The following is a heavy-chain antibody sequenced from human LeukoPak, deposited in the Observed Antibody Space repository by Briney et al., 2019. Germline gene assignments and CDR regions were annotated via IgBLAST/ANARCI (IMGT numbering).Heavy chain of an antibody. CDR3: ARHLSDITSSPNY. J-gene: IGHJ4*02. Sequence: GESLKISCKGSGYSFSSYWIAWVRQMPGKGLEWMGVIYPRDSRTTYSPSFQDQVTISADKSISTAHLQWTSRKASDTAMYYCARHLSDITSSPNYWGPGTLVTVSS. D-gene: IGHD2-2*01. CDR2: IYPRDSRT. CDR1: GYSFSSYW. V-gene: IGHV5-51*01.